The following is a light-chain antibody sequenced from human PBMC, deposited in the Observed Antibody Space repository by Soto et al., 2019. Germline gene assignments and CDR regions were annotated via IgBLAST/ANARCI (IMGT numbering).Light chain of an antibody. J-gene: IGKJ2*01. Sequence: DIQMTQSPATLSASVGDRVTITCRASQRVDRWLAWYQQKPGQAPKLLISDASTLESGVPSRFSGSGSVTEFTLTITSQQPDDFATYYCQQYKDYTYTFGQGTRVESK. CDR3: QQYKDYTYT. V-gene: IGKV1-5*01. CDR1: QRVDRW. CDR2: DAS.